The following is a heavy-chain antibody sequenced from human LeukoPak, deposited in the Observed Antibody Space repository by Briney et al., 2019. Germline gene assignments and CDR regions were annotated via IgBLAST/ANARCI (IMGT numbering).Heavy chain of an antibody. CDR3: ARDNTIAAAGRYYYYYMDV. CDR1: GGSISSSSYY. CDR2: IYYSGST. D-gene: IGHD6-13*01. V-gene: IGHV4-39*07. J-gene: IGHJ6*03. Sequence: SETLSLTCNVSGGSISSSSYYWGWIRQPPGKGLEWIGSIYYSGSTYYNPSLKSRVTISVDTSKNQFSLKLSSVTAADTAVYYCARDNTIAAAGRYYYYYMDVWGKGTTVTVSS.